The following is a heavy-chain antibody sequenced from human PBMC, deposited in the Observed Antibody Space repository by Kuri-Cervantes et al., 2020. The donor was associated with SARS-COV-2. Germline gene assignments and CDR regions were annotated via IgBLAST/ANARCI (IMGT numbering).Heavy chain of an antibody. J-gene: IGHJ6*02. D-gene: IGHD3-22*01. CDR2: ISSSSSYV. CDR1: GFTCNSYS. CDR3: AGDSGDYYESSGYYLYGMDV. V-gene: IGHV3-21*01. Sequence: GESLKSSCAASGFTCNSYSMNWVRQAPGKGLEWVSSISSSSSYVYYADSVKGRFTISRDNAKNSLYLQMNSLRAEDTAVYYCAGDSGDYYESSGYYLYGMDVWGQGTTVTVSS.